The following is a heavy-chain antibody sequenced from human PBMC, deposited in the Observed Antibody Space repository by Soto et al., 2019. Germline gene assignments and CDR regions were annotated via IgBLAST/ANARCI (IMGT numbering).Heavy chain of an antibody. CDR3: ARGRDSRGYPHRPARYFDY. J-gene: IGHJ4*02. CDR1: GFTFSSYG. Sequence: ESGGGVVQPGRSLRLSCAASGFTFSSYGMHWVRQAPGKGLEWVAVIWYDGSNKYYADSVKGRFTISRDNSKNTLYLQMNSLRAEDTAVYYCARGRDSRGYPHRPARYFDYWGQGPLVTVSS. CDR2: IWYDGSNK. D-gene: IGHD3-22*01. V-gene: IGHV3-33*01.